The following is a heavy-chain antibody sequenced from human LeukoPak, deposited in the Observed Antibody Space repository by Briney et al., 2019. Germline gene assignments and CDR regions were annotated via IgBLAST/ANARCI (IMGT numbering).Heavy chain of an antibody. V-gene: IGHV4-39*07. J-gene: IGHJ3*02. Sequence: SETLSLTCTVSGGSISSSSYYWGWIRQPPGKGLEWIGSIYYSGSTYYNPFLKSRVTISVDTSKNQFSLKLSSVTAADTAVYYCARVREGAFDIWGQGTMVTVSS. CDR3: ARVREGAFDI. CDR1: GGSISSSSYY. CDR2: IYYSGST.